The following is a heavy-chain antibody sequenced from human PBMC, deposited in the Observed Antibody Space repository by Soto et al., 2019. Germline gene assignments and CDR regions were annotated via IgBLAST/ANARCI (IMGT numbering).Heavy chain of an antibody. J-gene: IGHJ5*02. D-gene: IGHD6-13*01. CDR2: IYYSGST. CDR1: GGSISSSSYY. CDR3: ARPLVSSSWYGGNWFDP. V-gene: IGHV4-39*01. Sequence: QLQLQESGPGLVKPSETLSLTCTVSGGSISSSSYYWGWIRQPPGKGLEWIGSIYYSGSTYYNPSLKSRVTISVDTSKNQFSLQLSSVTAADTAVYYCARPLVSSSWYGGNWFDPWGQGTLVNVSS.